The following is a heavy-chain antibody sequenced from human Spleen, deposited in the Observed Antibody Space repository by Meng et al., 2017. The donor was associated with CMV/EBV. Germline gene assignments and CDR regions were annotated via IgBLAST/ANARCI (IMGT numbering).Heavy chain of an antibody. V-gene: IGHV6-1*01. CDR3: ARYSSSSYALDI. CDR1: GDSVSGNNAA. Sequence: QLQLQQSGPGLVKPSQTLSLTCAISGDSVSGNNAAWNWIRQSPSRGLEWLGRTYYRSKWYNDYAVSVKSRINIKPDTAKNQFSLQLNSVTPEDTALYYCARYSSSSYALDIWGQGTMVTVSS. CDR2: TYYRSKWYN. D-gene: IGHD6-6*01. J-gene: IGHJ3*02.